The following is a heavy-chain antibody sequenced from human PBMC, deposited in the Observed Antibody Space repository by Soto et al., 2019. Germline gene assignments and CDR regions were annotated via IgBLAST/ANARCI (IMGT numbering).Heavy chain of an antibody. D-gene: IGHD6-19*01. CDR2: ISDSGGST. J-gene: IGHJ4*02. Sequence: PGESLRLSCAASGFTFSSCAMTWVRQAPGMGLQWVSAISDSGGSTYYADSVRGRFTISRDNSKNTLYLQLNSLGAEDTAVYYCAKDKPAAGSQWLVPIWGRGTLVTVSS. CDR3: AKDKPAAGSQWLVPI. CDR1: GFTFSSCA. V-gene: IGHV3-23*01.